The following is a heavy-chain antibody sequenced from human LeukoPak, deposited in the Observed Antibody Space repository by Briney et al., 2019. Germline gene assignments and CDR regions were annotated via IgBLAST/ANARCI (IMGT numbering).Heavy chain of an antibody. V-gene: IGHV4-34*01. CDR1: GESFSGHY. D-gene: IGHD6-13*01. CDR2: INHSGSA. Sequence: PSETLSLTCAVYGESFSGHYWSWVRQAPGRGLEWIGEINHSGSANYKPSLKSRVTISVDTSKNQFSLKLSSVTAADTAVYYCAREGGYGEAAAGTGYWGQGTLVTVSS. J-gene: IGHJ4*02. CDR3: AREGGYGEAAAGTGY.